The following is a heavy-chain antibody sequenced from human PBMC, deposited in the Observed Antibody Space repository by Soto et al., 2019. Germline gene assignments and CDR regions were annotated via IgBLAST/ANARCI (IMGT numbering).Heavy chain of an antibody. CDR1: GFSLSTSGVG. D-gene: IGHD2-15*01. CDR2: IYWDDDK. Sequence: QITLKESGPTLVKPTQTLTLTCTFSGFSLSTSGVGVGWIRQPPGKALEWLALIYWDDDKRYSPSLKSRLTITKDTSKSQVVLTMTDMDPVDTATYYCAHSQRDLFSSGGSCYPPFFDYWGQGTLVTVSS. V-gene: IGHV2-5*02. J-gene: IGHJ4*02. CDR3: AHSQRDLFSSGGSCYPPFFDY.